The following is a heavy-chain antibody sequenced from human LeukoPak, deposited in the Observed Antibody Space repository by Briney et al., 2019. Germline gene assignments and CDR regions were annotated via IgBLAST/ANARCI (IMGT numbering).Heavy chain of an antibody. CDR1: GYTFTSYG. V-gene: IGHV1-18*01. D-gene: IGHD3-10*01. J-gene: IGHJ6*02. CDR2: ISAYNGNT. CDR3: ARGSIGPVGLWFGELPYYYYGMDV. Sequence: ASVKVSCKASGYTFTSYGISWVRQAPGQGLEWMGWISAYNGNTNYAQKLQGRVTMTTDTSTSTAYMELRSLRSDDTAVYYCARGSIGPVGLWFGELPYYYYGMDVWGQGATVTVSS.